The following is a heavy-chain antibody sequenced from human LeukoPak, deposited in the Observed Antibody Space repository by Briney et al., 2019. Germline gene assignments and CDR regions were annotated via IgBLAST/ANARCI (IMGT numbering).Heavy chain of an antibody. CDR3: ARGHWGMDV. V-gene: IGHV3-48*01. Sequence: PGRSLRLSCAASGFTFSSYAMHWVRQAPGKGLEWVSYISSSGSTIYYVDSVKGRFTPSRDNAKNSLYLQMNSLRAEDTAVYYCARGHWGMDVWGQGTTVTVSS. J-gene: IGHJ6*02. CDR2: ISSSGSTI. CDR1: GFTFSSYA.